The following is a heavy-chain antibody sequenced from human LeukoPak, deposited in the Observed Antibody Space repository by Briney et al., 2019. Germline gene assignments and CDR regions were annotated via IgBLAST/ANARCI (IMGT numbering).Heavy chain of an antibody. CDR2: ISGSGGST. V-gene: IGHV3-23*01. J-gene: IGHJ4*02. D-gene: IGHD4-17*01. Sequence: PGGSLRLSCAASGFTFDDYGMSWVRQAPGKGLEWVSAISGSGGSTYYADSVKGRFTISRDNSKNTLYLQMNSLRAEDTAVYYCAKVDYGDLYDYWGQGTLVTVSS. CDR3: AKVDYGDLYDY. CDR1: GFTFDDYG.